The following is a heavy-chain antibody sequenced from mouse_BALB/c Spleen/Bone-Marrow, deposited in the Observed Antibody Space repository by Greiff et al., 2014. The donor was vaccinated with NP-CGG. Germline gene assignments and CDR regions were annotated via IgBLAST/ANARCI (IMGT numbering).Heavy chain of an antibody. J-gene: IGHJ3*01. CDR3: ASPSDGNPFAY. V-gene: IGHV1S127*01. Sequence: QVQLQQSGPQLVRPGASVKISCKASGYSFTSYWMHWVKQRPGQGLEWIGMIDPSDSKTRLNQKFKDKATLTVDKSSSTAYMQLSSPTPEDSAVYYCASPSDGNPFAYWGRGTLVTVSA. CDR1: GYSFTSYW. CDR2: IDPSDSKT. D-gene: IGHD2-1*01.